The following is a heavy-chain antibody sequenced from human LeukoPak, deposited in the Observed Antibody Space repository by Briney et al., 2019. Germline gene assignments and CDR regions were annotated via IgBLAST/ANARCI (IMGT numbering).Heavy chain of an antibody. CDR3: TASLLSPGNI. CDR1: GFTFSSYW. J-gene: IGHJ3*02. CDR2: INTDGSST. D-gene: IGHD3-10*01. V-gene: IGHV3-74*01. Sequence: PRGSLKLSCTAAGFTFSSYWMHWVRQVPGKGLVWVSHINTDGSSTSYAGSVKGRFTISRDNAKNTLYLQVNSLRAEDTAVYYCTASLLSPGNIWGQRTVVTVSS.